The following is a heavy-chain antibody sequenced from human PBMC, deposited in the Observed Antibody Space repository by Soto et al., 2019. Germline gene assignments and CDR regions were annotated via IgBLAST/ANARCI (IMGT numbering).Heavy chain of an antibody. Sequence: ASVKVSCKASGYTFIGYYLHWVRQAPGQGLEWMGWINPDSGGTNYAQKFQGRVTMTRDTSISTTFMDLNRLNSDDTAVYYCARGAAGDSSLVTYHFDSWGRGTLVTVPQ. V-gene: IGHV1-2*02. J-gene: IGHJ4*02. D-gene: IGHD3-16*01. CDR3: ARGAAGDSSLVTYHFDS. CDR1: GYTFIGYY. CDR2: INPDSGGT.